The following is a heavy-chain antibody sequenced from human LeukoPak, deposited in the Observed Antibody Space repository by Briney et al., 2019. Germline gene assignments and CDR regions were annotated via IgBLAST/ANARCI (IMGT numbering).Heavy chain of an antibody. Sequence: SETLSLTCAVSGDSISNYCWSWIRQPPGKGLEWIGCIYYSGTTYYNPSLKSRVTISLDTSKKQFSLKLSSATAADTAVYYCARDRVQGYYYDSSGYYPFDYWGQGTLVTVSS. D-gene: IGHD3-22*01. V-gene: IGHV4-59*01. J-gene: IGHJ4*02. CDR1: GDSISNYC. CDR3: ARDRVQGYYYDSSGYYPFDY. CDR2: IYYSGTT.